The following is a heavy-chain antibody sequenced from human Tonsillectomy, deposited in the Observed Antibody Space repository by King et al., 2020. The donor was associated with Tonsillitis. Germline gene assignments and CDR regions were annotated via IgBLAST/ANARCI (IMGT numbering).Heavy chain of an antibody. D-gene: IGHD6-19*01. CDR2: ISTGSSYR. J-gene: IGHJ6*03. CDR1: GFSFSDYY. CDR3: ARAHSSGLYEDYFYFYMDV. Sequence: VQLVESGGGLVKPGGSLRLSCAASGFSFSDYYMSWIRQAPGKGLEWVSYISTGSSYREYADSVKGRFTISRDNAKKSLFLQMNSLRAEDTAVYYCARAHSSGLYEDYFYFYMDVWGKGTTVTVSS. V-gene: IGHV3-11*05.